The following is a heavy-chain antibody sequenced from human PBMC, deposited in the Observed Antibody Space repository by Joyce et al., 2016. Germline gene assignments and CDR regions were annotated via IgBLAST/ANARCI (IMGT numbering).Heavy chain of an antibody. CDR1: GYTFIELS. J-gene: IGHJ4*02. D-gene: IGHD2/OR15-2a*01. CDR3: ATNLIQGIVTFDH. Sequence: QVQLVQSGAEVKKPGASVKVSCKVSGYTFIELSIHWVRQAPGKGLEWMGGFDLEDGETFYAQNFQGRVTFSEDTSTDTAYMELSSLRSEDTAVYYCATNLIQGIVTFDHWGRGTLVTVSS. CDR2: FDLEDGET. V-gene: IGHV1-24*01.